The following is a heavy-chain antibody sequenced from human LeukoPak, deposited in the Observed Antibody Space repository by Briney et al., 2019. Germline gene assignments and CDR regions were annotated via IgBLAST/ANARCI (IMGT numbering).Heavy chain of an antibody. Sequence: GGSLRLSCAASGFTFSSYWMSWVRQAPGKGLEWVANIKQDGSEKYYVDSVKGRFTISRDNAKNSLYLQMNSLRAEDTAVYYCARDLRTSLVRRAWYYYYGMDVWGKGTTVTVSS. CDR3: ARDLRTSLVRRAWYYYYGMDV. CDR1: GFTFSSYW. CDR2: IKQDGSEK. D-gene: IGHD3-10*01. V-gene: IGHV3-7*03. J-gene: IGHJ6*04.